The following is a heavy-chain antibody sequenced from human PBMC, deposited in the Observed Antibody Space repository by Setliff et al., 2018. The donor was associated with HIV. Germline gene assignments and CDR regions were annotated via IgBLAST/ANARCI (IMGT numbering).Heavy chain of an antibody. CDR3: AREGGPGTPRTDAFDF. D-gene: IGHD3-10*01. J-gene: IGHJ3*01. Sequence: PSETLSLTCTVSGDSISSGLNYWTWIRQHPGKGLEWIGYIFYTGTTYYNPSLKSRVTISVDTSNNQFSLRLTSVTAADTAMYFCAREGGPGTPRTDAFDFWG. V-gene: IGHV4-31*03. CDR2: IFYTGTT. CDR1: GDSISSGLNY.